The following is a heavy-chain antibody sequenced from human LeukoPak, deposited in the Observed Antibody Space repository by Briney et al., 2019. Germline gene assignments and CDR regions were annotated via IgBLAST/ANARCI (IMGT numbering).Heavy chain of an antibody. V-gene: IGHV3-23*01. Sequence: GGSLRLSCAASGFTFSSYAMSWVRQAPGKWLEWVPVISGSSGSTYDADFVKGRFTISRDNSKNTLYLQMNSLRAEDTAVYYCAKGYCSGGSCYYFDHWGQGTLVTVSS. CDR1: GFTFSSYA. CDR2: ISGSSGST. CDR3: AKGYCSGGSCYYFDH. D-gene: IGHD2-15*01. J-gene: IGHJ4*02.